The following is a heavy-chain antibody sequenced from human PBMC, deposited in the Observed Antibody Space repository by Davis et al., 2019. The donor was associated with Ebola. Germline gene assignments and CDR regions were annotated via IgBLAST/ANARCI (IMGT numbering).Heavy chain of an antibody. D-gene: IGHD6-13*01. Sequence: GGSLRLSCAASGFTFDDYAMHWVRQAPGKGLEWVSGISWNSGSIGYADSVKGRFTISRDNAKNSLYLQMNSLRAEDTALYYCAKDSSSQHYYYYGMDVWDQGTTVTVSS. CDR3: AKDSSSQHYYYYGMDV. CDR2: ISWNSGSI. CDR1: GFTFDDYA. J-gene: IGHJ6*02. V-gene: IGHV3-9*01.